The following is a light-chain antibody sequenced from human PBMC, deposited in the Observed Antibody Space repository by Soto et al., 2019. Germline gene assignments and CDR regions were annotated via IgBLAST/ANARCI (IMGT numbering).Light chain of an antibody. Sequence: EILLTQSPGTLSLSPGDSATLSCRDSQSLTNSFLAWYQQRPGQTPRLLIYGASHRATDIPDRFSGSGSGTDFTLTITRLEPEDFAVYFCQQYGNLPLSFGGGTKVEIK. J-gene: IGKJ4*01. CDR1: QSLTNSF. CDR3: QQYGNLPLS. CDR2: GAS. V-gene: IGKV3-20*01.